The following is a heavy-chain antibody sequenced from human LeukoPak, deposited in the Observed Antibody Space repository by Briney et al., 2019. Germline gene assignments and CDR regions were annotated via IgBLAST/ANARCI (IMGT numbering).Heavy chain of an antibody. D-gene: IGHD2-2*01. CDR2: IWYDGRYE. J-gene: IGHJ4*02. CDR1: GFPFSTYW. V-gene: IGHV3-33*08. Sequence: GALGLSFEASGFPFSTYWMGWGRRGPGKGRGWGGVIWYDGRYEYYADSVKVRFTISRDKSKNTLSLRLRSLRVDDTAVYYCAREQDCSSTICPIDSWGQGALVTVSS. CDR3: AREQDCSSTICPIDS.